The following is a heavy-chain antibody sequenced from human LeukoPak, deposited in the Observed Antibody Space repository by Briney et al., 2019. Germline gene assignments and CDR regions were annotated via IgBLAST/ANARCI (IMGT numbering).Heavy chain of an antibody. J-gene: IGHJ4*02. CDR2: IYTTGST. Sequence: SETLSLTCSVSGGSINSYYWSWIRQSAGKGLEWIGRIYTTGSTNYNPSLGSRVTISLDTSKNQVSLKLTSVTAADTAVYYCARGLYDSSGYYYVWGQGTLVTVSS. V-gene: IGHV4-4*07. CDR1: GGSINSYY. CDR3: ARGLYDSSGYYYV. D-gene: IGHD3-22*01.